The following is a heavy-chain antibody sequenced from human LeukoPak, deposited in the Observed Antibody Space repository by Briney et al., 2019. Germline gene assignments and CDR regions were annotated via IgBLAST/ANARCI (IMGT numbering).Heavy chain of an antibody. Sequence: GGSLRLSCAASGFTFSSYTMNWVRQAPGKGLEWVSYISSSTSTIYYADSVKGRFTISRDNSKNTLYLQMNSLRAEDTAVYYCAKDSLYGDSILDYWGQGTLVTVSS. CDR2: ISSSTSTI. D-gene: IGHD4-17*01. CDR1: GFTFSSYT. V-gene: IGHV3-48*01. CDR3: AKDSLYGDSILDY. J-gene: IGHJ4*02.